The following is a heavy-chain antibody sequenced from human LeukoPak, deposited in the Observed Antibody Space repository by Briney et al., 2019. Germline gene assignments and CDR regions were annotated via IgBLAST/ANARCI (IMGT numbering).Heavy chain of an antibody. D-gene: IGHD4-17*01. J-gene: IGHJ3*02. Sequence: SETLSLTCTVSGGSISSGDYYWSWICQPPGKGLEWIGYIYYSGNTYFNPSLKSRIIISADASKNQFSLKLSSVTAADTAVYYCARGDYGDFGAYDIWGQGTLVTVSS. V-gene: IGHV4-30-4*01. CDR1: GGSISSGDYY. CDR3: ARGDYGDFGAYDI. CDR2: IYYSGNT.